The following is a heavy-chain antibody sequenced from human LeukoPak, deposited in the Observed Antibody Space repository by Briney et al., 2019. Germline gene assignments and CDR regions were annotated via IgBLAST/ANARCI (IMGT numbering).Heavy chain of an antibody. D-gene: IGHD2-15*01. CDR2: TYPGESDT. V-gene: IGHV5-51*01. Sequence: ISCLASGSLFTSSWIGGARQLPGKGLAWMGITYPGESDTRYSPSFQGQVTISADKSISTAYLQCSSLKASDTAMYYCASTGCSGGSCYSMYCQHWGRGTLVTVSS. CDR1: GSLFTSSW. J-gene: IGHJ1*01. CDR3: ASTGCSGGSCYSMYCQH.